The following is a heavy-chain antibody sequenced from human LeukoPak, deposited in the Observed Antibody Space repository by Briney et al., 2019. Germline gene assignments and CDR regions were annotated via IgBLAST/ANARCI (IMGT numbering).Heavy chain of an antibody. CDR2: IYYSGST. J-gene: IGHJ6*03. CDR1: GGSISSSSYY. CDR3: ARDTVTKGFVPGVYYYMDV. Sequence: SETLSLTCTVSGGSISSSSYYWSWIRQPPGKGLEWIGYIYYSGSTNYNPSLKSRVTISVDTSKNQFSLKLSSVTAADTAVYYCARDTVTKGFVPGVYYYMDVWGKGTTVTVSS. V-gene: IGHV4-61*01. D-gene: IGHD4-11*01.